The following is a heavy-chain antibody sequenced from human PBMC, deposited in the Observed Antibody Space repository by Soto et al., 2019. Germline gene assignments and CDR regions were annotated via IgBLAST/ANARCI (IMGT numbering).Heavy chain of an antibody. J-gene: IGHJ2*01. V-gene: IGHV5-10-1*01. CDR3: ARSSWHFDL. CDR1: EYSFTTYW. Sequence: PGESLKISCKGSEYSFTTYWVSWVRQMPGKGLEWMGRIDPSDSYTNYSPSFQGHVTISADKSISTAYLQWSSLKASDTAIYYCARSSWHFDLWGRGTLVTVSS. CDR2: IDPSDSYT.